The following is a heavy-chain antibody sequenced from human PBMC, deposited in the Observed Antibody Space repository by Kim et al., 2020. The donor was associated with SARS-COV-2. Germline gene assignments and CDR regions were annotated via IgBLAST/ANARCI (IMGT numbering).Heavy chain of an antibody. V-gene: IGHV3-21*01. D-gene: IGHD3-3*01. CDR3: ARVEEGRFLEWLPSTLDY. J-gene: IGHJ4*02. Sequence: GGSLRLSCAASGFTFSSYSMNWVRQAPGKGLEWVSSISSSSSYIYYADSVKGRFTISRDNAKNSLSLQMNSLRAEDMAVYYCARVEEGRFLEWLPSTLDYWGQGTLVTVSS. CDR2: ISSSSSYI. CDR1: GFTFSSYS.